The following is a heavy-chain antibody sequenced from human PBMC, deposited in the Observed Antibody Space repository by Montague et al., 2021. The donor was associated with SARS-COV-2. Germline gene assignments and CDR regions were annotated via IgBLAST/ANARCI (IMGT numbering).Heavy chain of an antibody. CDR1: GGSITRNYY. CDR2: IYYGGTT. V-gene: IGHV4-39*01. D-gene: IGHD3-10*01. CDR3: ARPLVRGAPKAFDI. J-gene: IGHJ3*02. Sequence: SETLSLTCTVSGGSITRNYYWGWIRQPPGKGLEWVGNIYYGGTTFINPSLKSRVTISVDASKNQFSLNLTSVTAADTAVYYCARPLVRGAPKAFDIWGQGALVIVSS.